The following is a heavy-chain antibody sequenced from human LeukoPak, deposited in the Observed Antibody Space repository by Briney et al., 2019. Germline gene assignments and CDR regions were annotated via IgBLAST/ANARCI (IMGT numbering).Heavy chain of an antibody. D-gene: IGHD1-26*01. Sequence: GGSLRLSCAASGFTFSDHYMDWVRQAPGKGLEWVGRTRNKANSYTTEYAASVKGRFTISRDDSKNSLYLQMNSLRTEDTAVYYCCRSSGSYYVGYYFDYWGQGTLVTVSS. CDR2: TRNKANSYTT. CDR1: GFTFSDHY. J-gene: IGHJ4*02. V-gene: IGHV3-72*01. CDR3: CRSSGSYYVGYYFDY.